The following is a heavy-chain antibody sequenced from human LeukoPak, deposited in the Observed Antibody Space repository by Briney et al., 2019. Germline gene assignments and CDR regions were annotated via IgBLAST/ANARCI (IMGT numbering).Heavy chain of an antibody. D-gene: IGHD4-17*01. CDR1: GYNFTYW. CDR3: ASARHGDYVWDY. CDR2: IYSGDSHT. J-gene: IGHJ4*02. V-gene: IGHV5-51*01. Sequence: GGSLKLSCKWFGYNFTYWIGWVRQMPRKGLEWVGIIYSGDSHTKYSPSFQGRVTISADKSISTAYLQWSSLEASDTAMYYCASARHGDYVWDYWGQGTLVTVSS.